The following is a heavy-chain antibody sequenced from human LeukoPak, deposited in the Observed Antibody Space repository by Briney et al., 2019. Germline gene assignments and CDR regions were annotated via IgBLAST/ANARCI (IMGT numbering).Heavy chain of an antibody. CDR3: AKPPPIVGVTSESDPIDS. V-gene: IGHV3-23*01. D-gene: IGHD1-26*01. CDR1: GLTFSRYA. Sequence: SGGSLRLSCAASGLTFSRYAVSWVRQAPGKGLEWVSGISGSGGSTYYADSVKGRFTISRDNSKNTLYLQMNSLRAEDTAVYYCAKPPPIVGVTSESDPIDSWGQGTLVTVSS. J-gene: IGHJ4*02. CDR2: ISGSGGST.